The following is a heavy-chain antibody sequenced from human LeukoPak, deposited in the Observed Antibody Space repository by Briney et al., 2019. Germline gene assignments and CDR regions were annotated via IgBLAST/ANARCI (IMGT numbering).Heavy chain of an antibody. CDR1: GYSFTTYW. Sequence: GESLKISCKGSGYSFTTYWIGWVRQMPEKGLEWMGIIYPGDSDTRYSPSFQGQVTISADKSISTAYLQWSSLKASDTARYYCARHSCSGGTCHTDYWGQGTLVSVSS. D-gene: IGHD2-15*01. CDR3: ARHSCSGGTCHTDY. CDR2: IYPGDSDT. V-gene: IGHV5-51*01. J-gene: IGHJ4*02.